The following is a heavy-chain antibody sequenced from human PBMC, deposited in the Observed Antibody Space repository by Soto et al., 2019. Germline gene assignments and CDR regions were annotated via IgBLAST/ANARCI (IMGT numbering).Heavy chain of an antibody. CDR1: GGSISSYY. V-gene: IGHV4-59*08. J-gene: IGHJ3*02. CDR3: ARRYGLSAFDI. D-gene: IGHD3-10*01. Sequence: QVQLQESGPGLVKPSETLSLTCTVSGGSISSYYWSWIRQPPGKGLEWIGDIYYSGSTNYNPSLKSRVTISVDTSKNQFSLKLSSVTAADTAVYFCARRYGLSAFDIWGQGTTVTVSS. CDR2: IYYSGST.